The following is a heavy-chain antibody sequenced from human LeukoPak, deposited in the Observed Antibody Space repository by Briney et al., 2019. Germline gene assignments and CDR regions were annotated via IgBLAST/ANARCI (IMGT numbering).Heavy chain of an antibody. D-gene: IGHD3-22*01. CDR2: ISGSGGST. V-gene: IGHV3-23*01. J-gene: IGHJ4*02. CDR3: AKGPDYYDSSGYYAY. CDR1: GFTFSSYA. Sequence: GGSLRLSCAASGFTFSSYAMTWVRQAPGKGVEWIAVISGSGGSTYYADSVKGRFTISRDNSKNTLYLQMNSLRAEDTAVYYCAKGPDYYDSSGYYAYWGQGTLVTVSS.